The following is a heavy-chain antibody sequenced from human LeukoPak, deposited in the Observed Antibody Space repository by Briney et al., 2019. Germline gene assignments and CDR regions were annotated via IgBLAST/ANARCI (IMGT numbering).Heavy chain of an antibody. CDR3: ARDSSTLFDY. CDR1: GFTFSDYY. V-gene: IGHV3-11*01. J-gene: IGHJ4*02. CDR2: ISSSGSTI. Sequence: GRSLRLSCAASGFTFSDYYMSWIRQAPGKRLDWVSYISSSGSTIDYADSVKGRFTISRDNAKNSLYLQMNSLRAEDTAVYYCARDSSTLFDYWGQGTLATVSS. D-gene: IGHD2-2*01.